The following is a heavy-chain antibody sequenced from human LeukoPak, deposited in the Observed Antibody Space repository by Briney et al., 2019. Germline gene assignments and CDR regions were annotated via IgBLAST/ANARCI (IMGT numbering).Heavy chain of an antibody. CDR1: GFTFSSYA. D-gene: IGHD4-17*01. J-gene: IGHJ4*02. CDR3: AKTRIAVTRRDGFDY. Sequence: PGGSLRLSCAASGFTFSSYAMSWVRQAPGKGLEWGSAISGSGGSTYYADSVKGRFTISRDNSKNTLYLQMNSLRAEDTAVYYCAKTRIAVTRRDGFDYWGQGTLVTVSS. CDR2: ISGSGGST. V-gene: IGHV3-23*01.